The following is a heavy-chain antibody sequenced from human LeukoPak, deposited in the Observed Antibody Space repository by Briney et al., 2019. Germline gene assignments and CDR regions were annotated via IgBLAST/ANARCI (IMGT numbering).Heavy chain of an antibody. CDR1: GGSISSNS. J-gene: IGHJ5*02. CDR3: ARRPVTGPNWFDP. V-gene: IGHV4-59*08. D-gene: IGHD2-21*02. CDR2: ISYSGSA. Sequence: SGTLSLTCTVSGGSISSNSWTWIRQPPGKGLEWIGYISYSGSANYSPSLKSRATISVDTSKNEFSLKLSSVTAADTAVYYCARRPVTGPNWFDPWGQGTLVTVSS.